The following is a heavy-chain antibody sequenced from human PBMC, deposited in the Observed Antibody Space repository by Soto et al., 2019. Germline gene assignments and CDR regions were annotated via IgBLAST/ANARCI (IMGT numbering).Heavy chain of an antibody. V-gene: IGHV3-72*01. J-gene: IGHJ4*02. CDR2: SRDKVHSHTT. CDR3: ARGVVSTGYFDY. CDR1: GFTFSDHY. D-gene: IGHD5-12*01. Sequence: EVQLAESGGGLVQPGGSLRLSCAASGFTFSDHYMDWVRQAPGKGLEWVGRSRDKVHSHTTEYAASVKGRFTISRGDSVNSLYLQMNSLKTEDTAVYYCARGVVSTGYFDYWGQGTLVTVSS.